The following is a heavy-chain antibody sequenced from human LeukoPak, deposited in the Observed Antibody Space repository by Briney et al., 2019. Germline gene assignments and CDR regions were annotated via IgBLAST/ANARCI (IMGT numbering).Heavy chain of an antibody. CDR1: GSTVSSSY. J-gene: IGHJ4*02. D-gene: IGHD6-13*01. CDR2: ISSAGTT. Sequence: GGSLSLSCAASGSTVSSSYMSWVRQAPGKGLEWVSIISSAGTTYYADSVKGRFTISRDNSKNTVYLQVNSLRDEDTAVYCCARDLEAANTYYFDYWGQGTMVTVSS. CDR3: ARDLEAANTYYFDY. V-gene: IGHV3-66*01.